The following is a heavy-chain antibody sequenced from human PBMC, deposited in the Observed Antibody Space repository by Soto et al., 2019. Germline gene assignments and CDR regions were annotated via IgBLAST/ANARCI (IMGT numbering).Heavy chain of an antibody. D-gene: IGHD2-2*01. Sequence: VASVKVSCKASGYTFTGYYMHWVRQAPGQGLEWMGWINPNSGGTNYAQKFQGRVTMTRDTSTSTVYMELSSLRSEDTAVYYCARGRPAAIGDYMDGWGKGTTVTVSS. CDR1: GYTFTGYY. V-gene: IGHV1-2*02. CDR3: ARGRPAAIGDYMDG. J-gene: IGHJ6*03. CDR2: INPNSGGT.